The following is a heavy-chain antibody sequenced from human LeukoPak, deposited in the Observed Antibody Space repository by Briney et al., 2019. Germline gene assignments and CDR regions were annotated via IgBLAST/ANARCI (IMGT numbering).Heavy chain of an antibody. CDR2: INPNSGGR. D-gene: IGHD6-13*01. CDR1: GYTFTGYY. J-gene: IGHJ6*02. V-gene: IGHV1-2*02. CDR3: AREGRYSSIWYQQTPYGMDV. Sequence: ATVKLSCKASGYTFTGYYMHWVRQAPGQGLEWMGWINPNSGGRNYAQKFQGRVTMTRDTSISTAYMELSRLRSDDTAVYYCAREGRYSSIWYQQTPYGMDVWGQGTTVTVSS.